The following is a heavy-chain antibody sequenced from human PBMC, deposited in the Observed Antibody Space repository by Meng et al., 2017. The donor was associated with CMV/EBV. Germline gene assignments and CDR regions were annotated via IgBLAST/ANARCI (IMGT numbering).Heavy chain of an antibody. Sequence: ASVKVSCKASGYTFTSYYMHWVRQAPGQGLEWMGIINPSGGSTSYAQKFQGRVTMTRDTSTSTVYMELSSLRSEDTAVYYCARDRYCSSTSCHHHSPYGMDVWGQGTTVTVSS. J-gene: IGHJ6*02. CDR2: INPSGGST. V-gene: IGHV1-46*01. D-gene: IGHD2-2*01. CDR1: GYTFTSYY. CDR3: ARDRYCSSTSCHHHSPYGMDV.